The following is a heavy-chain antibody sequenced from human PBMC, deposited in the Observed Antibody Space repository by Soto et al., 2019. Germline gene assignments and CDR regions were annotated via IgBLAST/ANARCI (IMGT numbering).Heavy chain of an antibody. CDR3: ARVQRLPRSYDSSGWTSEHDY. CDR1: GYTFTSYG. D-gene: IGHD3-22*01. Sequence: ASVKVSCKASGYTFTSYGISWVRLAPGQGLEWMGWISAYNGNTNYAQMLQGRVTMTTDTSTSTAYMELRSLRSDDTAVYYCARVQRLPRSYDSSGWTSEHDYWGQGTLVAVYS. J-gene: IGHJ4*02. CDR2: ISAYNGNT. V-gene: IGHV1-18*01.